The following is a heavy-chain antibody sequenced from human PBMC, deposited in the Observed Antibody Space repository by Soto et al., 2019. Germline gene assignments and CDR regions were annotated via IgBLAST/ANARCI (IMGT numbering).Heavy chain of an antibody. V-gene: IGHV1-18*04. CDR3: ARGALIGRPSDDAFDI. Sequence: ASVKVSCKASGYTFTSYGISWVRQAPGQGLEWMGWISAYNGNTNYAQKLRGRVTMTTDTSTSTAYMELRSLRSDDTAVYYCARGALIGRPSDDAFDIWGQGTMVTVSS. J-gene: IGHJ3*02. CDR1: GYTFTSYG. CDR2: ISAYNGNT. D-gene: IGHD1-20*01.